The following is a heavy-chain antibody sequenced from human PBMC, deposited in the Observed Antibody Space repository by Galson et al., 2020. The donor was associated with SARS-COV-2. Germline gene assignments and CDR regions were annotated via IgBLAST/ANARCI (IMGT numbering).Heavy chain of an antibody. CDR2: ISYSGNT. V-gene: IGHV4-59*01. CDR1: DGPMSSYY. D-gene: IGHD4-17*01. J-gene: IGHJ6*02. Sequence: ETSETRSLTCTVSDGPMSSYYWNWIRQPPGKGLEWIGYISYSGNTNYNPSLKSRVTMSVDLSKNQFSLNLSSVTTADTAVYFCARDPAPLYGDNFYYAMDVWGQGTTVTVSS. CDR3: ARDPAPLYGDNFYYAMDV.